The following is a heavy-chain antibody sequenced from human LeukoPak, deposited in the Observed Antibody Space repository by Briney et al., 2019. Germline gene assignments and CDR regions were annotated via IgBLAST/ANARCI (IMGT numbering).Heavy chain of an antibody. V-gene: IGHV3-30*02. CDR2: IRYDGSNK. CDR1: GFTFSSYG. J-gene: IGHJ4*02. D-gene: IGHD3-10*01. CDR3: AKGSPKLYGSGTFDY. Sequence: GGSLRLSCAASGFTFSSYGMHWVRQAPGKGLEWVAFIRYDGSNKYYADSVRGRFTISRGNSKNTLYLQMNSLRAEDTAVYYCAKGSPKLYGSGTFDYWGQGTLVTVSS.